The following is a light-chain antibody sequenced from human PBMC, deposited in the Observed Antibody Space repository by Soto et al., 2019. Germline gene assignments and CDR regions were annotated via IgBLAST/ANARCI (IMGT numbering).Light chain of an antibody. Sequence: EIVLTQSPCTLSLSPGERATLSCRASETVAGSYLAWYQQKPGQAPRLLIHGASTRATGIADRFSGSGSGTDFTLTISRLEPEDFAVYYCQQYGSPPITFGQGTRLEIK. CDR1: ETVAGSY. J-gene: IGKJ5*01. V-gene: IGKV3-20*01. CDR2: GAS. CDR3: QQYGSPPIT.